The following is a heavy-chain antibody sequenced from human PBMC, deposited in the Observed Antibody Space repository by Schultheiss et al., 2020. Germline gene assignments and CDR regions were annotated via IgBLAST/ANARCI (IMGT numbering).Heavy chain of an antibody. CDR3: AKDLDAIAAAGTDAFDI. J-gene: IGHJ3*02. V-gene: IGHV3-23*01. D-gene: IGHD6-13*01. CDR2: ISGGGDNT. Sequence: GGSLRLSCAVFGFAFSSYAMNWVRQAPGKGLEWVSGISGGGDNTYYADSVQGRFTVSRDNSRNTLYLQMNSLRAEDTAIYYCAKDLDAIAAAGTDAFDIWGQGTMVTVSS. CDR1: GFAFSSYA.